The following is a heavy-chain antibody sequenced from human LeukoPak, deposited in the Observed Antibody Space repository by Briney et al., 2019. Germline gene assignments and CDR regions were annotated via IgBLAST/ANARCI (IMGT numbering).Heavy chain of an antibody. J-gene: IGHJ6*02. CDR2: IIPILGIA. D-gene: IGHD3-22*01. CDR1: GGTFSSYA. V-gene: IGHV1-69*04. Sequence: GASVKVSCKASGGTFSSYAISWVRQAPGQGLEWMGRIIPILGIANYAQKFQGRVTITADKSTSTAYMELSSLRSEDTAVYYCASSMGRYYYDSSGYYYYYGMDVWGQGTTVTVSS. CDR3: ASSMGRYYYDSSGYYYYYGMDV.